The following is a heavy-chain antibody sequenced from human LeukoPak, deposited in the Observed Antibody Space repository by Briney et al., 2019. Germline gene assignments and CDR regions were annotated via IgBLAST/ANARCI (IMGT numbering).Heavy chain of an antibody. J-gene: IGHJ5*02. CDR2: ISAYNGNT. Sequence: GASVKVSCKASGYTFTSYGISWVRQAPGQGLEWMGWISAYNGNTNYAQKLQGRVTMTTDTSTSTAYMELRSLRSDDTAVYYCARDVTLITMIVVVTPRRFDPWGQGTLVTVSS. CDR1: GYTFTSYG. D-gene: IGHD3-22*01. CDR3: ARDVTLITMIVVVTPRRFDP. V-gene: IGHV1-18*01.